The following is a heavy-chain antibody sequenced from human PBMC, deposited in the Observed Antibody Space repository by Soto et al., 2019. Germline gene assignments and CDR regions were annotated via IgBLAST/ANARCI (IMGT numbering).Heavy chain of an antibody. CDR1: AYTFSTYG. CDR2: ISGYNGQT. J-gene: IGHJ6*02. CDR3: ARDGRKQLWVEGLNTMDV. Sequence: QVQLVQSGPEVKKPGASVKVSCKASAYTFSTYGISWVRQAPGQGLEWMGWISGYNGQTNYAQKYRGRVTITTDTSTSTAYMELRSLRSDDTAIYYWARDGRKQLWVEGLNTMDVWGQGTTGIVSS. D-gene: IGHD5-18*01. V-gene: IGHV1-18*01.